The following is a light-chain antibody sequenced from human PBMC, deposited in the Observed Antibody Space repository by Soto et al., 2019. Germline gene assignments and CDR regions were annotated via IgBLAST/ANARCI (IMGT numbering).Light chain of an antibody. V-gene: IGLV1-40*01. CDR1: SANIGAGYD. CDR3: QSYDNSLSGSRI. CDR2: GDN. Sequence: QSVLTQPPSVSGAPGLRVTISCTGTSANIGAGYDVHWYQQLPGTAPKLLIYGDNNRPSGVPDRFSGSKSGTSASLAITGLQAEDEADYYCQSYDNSLSGSRIFGGGTKLTVL. J-gene: IGLJ2*01.